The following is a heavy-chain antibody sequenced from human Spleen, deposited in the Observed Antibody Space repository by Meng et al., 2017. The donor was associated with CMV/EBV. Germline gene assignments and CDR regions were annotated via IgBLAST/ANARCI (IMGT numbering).Heavy chain of an antibody. CDR3: ARDTAGGYVGGMDV. D-gene: IGHD5-12*01. J-gene: IGHJ6*02. Sequence: GESLKISCAASGFTFSSYAMSWVRQAPGKGLEWVSTVSGNGGSTYYADSVKGRFTISRDNSKNTLYVQMNSLRAEDTAVYYCARDTAGGYVGGMDVWGQGTTVTVSS. V-gene: IGHV3-23*01. CDR2: VSGNGGST. CDR1: GFTFSSYA.